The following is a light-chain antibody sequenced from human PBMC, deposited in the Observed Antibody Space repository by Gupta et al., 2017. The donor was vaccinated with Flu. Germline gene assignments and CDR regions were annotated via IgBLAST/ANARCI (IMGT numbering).Light chain of an antibody. Sequence: EIVMTQSPATLSVSPGERATLSCRASQSVISDLAWYQQKPGQAPRLLIYAATSRATGIPARFSGSGPGREVTLTVNSLQSEDFAVYYCQQYDKWPPLTFGGGTKVEIK. V-gene: IGKV3-15*01. CDR2: AAT. CDR1: QSVISD. J-gene: IGKJ4*01. CDR3: QQYDKWPPLT.